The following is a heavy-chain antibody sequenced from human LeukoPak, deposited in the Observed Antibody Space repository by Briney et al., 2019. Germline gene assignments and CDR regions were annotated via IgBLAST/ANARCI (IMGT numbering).Heavy chain of an antibody. V-gene: IGHV3-7*03. D-gene: IGHD3-3*01. CDR3: TRVFGGYDVSDY. CDR2: IKKDGSQK. CDR1: GFTFSSFW. J-gene: IGHJ4*02. Sequence: GGSLRLSCAASGFTFSSFWMSWVRQAPGKGLEWVANIKKDGSQKYYVDSVEGRFTISRDDAKNSLYLQMDSLRVDDTAVYYCTRVFGGYDVSDYWGQGTLVTVSS.